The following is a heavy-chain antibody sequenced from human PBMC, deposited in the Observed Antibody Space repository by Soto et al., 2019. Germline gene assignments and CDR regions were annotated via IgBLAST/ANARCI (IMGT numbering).Heavy chain of an antibody. Sequence: QVQLQESGPGLVKPSETLFLTCTVSGGSISGYYWTWIRQPPGKGLEWVGSLFYGGTTDYNPSLKSRLTMSLDTSKYHFSLKLRSVTAADTAVYYCARHRGPAPVYWGQGTLVTASS. CDR2: LFYGGTT. V-gene: IGHV4-39*01. J-gene: IGHJ4*02. D-gene: IGHD3-10*01. CDR1: GGSISGYY. CDR3: ARHRGPAPVY.